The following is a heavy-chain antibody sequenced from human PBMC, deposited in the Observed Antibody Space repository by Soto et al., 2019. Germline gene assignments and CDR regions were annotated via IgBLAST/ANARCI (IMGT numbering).Heavy chain of an antibody. CDR1: GFTFISYA. CDR2: ISGSGGST. D-gene: IGHD6-19*01. J-gene: IGHJ4*02. V-gene: IGHV3-23*01. CDR3: AKPQWLVNGGFDY. Sequence: PGGSLRLSCAASGFTFISYAMSWVRQAPWNGLEWVSAISGSGGSTYYADSVKGRFTISRDNSKNTLYLQMNSLRAEDTAVYYCAKPQWLVNGGFDYWGQGTLVTVS.